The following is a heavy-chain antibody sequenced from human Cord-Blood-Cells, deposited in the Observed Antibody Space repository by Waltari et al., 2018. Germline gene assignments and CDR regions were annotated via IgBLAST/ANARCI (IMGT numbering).Heavy chain of an antibody. V-gene: IGHV4-39*01. D-gene: IGHD3-10*01. Sequence: QLQLQESGPGLVKPSETLSLTCTVSGGSISSSSYYWGWIRQPPGKGLEWIGSINYSGGPYDNPSLKSRVTISVDTSKNQFSVKLSSVTAADTAVYYCARIGTMVRGVARAFDIWGQGTMVTVSS. J-gene: IGHJ3*02. CDR1: GGSISSSSYY. CDR3: ARIGTMVRGVARAFDI. CDR2: INYSGGP.